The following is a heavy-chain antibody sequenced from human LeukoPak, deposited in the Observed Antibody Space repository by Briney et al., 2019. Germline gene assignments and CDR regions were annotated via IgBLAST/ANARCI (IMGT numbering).Heavy chain of an antibody. Sequence: SETLSLTCTVSGGSISSSSYYWGWIRQPPGKGLEWIGSIYYSGSTYYNPSLKSRVTISVDTSKNQFSLKLSSVTAADTAVYYCARQKISGVRGVIPPDYWGQGTLVTVSS. CDR2: IYYSGST. CDR3: ARQKISGVRGVIPPDY. CDR1: GGSISSSSYY. V-gene: IGHV4-39*01. D-gene: IGHD3-10*01. J-gene: IGHJ4*02.